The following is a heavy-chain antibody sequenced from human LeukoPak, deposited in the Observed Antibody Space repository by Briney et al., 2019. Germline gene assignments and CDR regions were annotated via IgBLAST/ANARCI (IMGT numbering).Heavy chain of an antibody. CDR1: GFTFSDHY. J-gene: IGHJ4*02. D-gene: IGHD6-19*01. V-gene: IGHV3-72*01. Sequence: GVSLRLSCAASGFTFSDHYMDWVRQAPGKGLEWVGCAKNRANSFTSEYDASVIGRLTISRNDSQNSLSLQIKILKPEDTAVYFCAGITYSSGWYVSYWGQGTLVTVSS. CDR3: AGITYSSGWYVSY. CDR2: AKNRANSFTS.